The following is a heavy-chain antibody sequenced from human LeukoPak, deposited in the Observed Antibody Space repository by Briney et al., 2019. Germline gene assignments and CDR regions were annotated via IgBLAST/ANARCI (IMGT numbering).Heavy chain of an antibody. CDR3: ARDYKYAFDN. D-gene: IGHD5-24*01. Sequence: GGSLRLSCAASGFTFSDYSMNWVRQAPGKGLERISYIGIDSGNTNYADSVKGRFTISGDKAKNSLYLQMNSLRVEDAAVYYCARDYKYAFDNWGQGTLVTVSS. J-gene: IGHJ4*02. V-gene: IGHV3-48*01. CDR1: GFTFSDYS. CDR2: IGIDSGNT.